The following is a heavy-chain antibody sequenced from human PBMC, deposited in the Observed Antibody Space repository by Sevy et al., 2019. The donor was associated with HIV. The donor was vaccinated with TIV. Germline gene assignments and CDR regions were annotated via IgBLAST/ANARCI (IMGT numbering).Heavy chain of an antibody. CDR1: GFTFSSYS. J-gene: IGHJ5*02. CDR3: ARGSRKSSSITMVRGVMCWFDP. V-gene: IGHV3-48*02. D-gene: IGHD3-10*01. Sequence: GGSLRLSCAASGFTFSSYSMNWVRQAPGKGLEWVSYISSSSSTIYYADSVKGRFTISRDNAKNSLYLQMNSLRDEDTAVYYCARGSRKSSSITMVRGVMCWFDPWGQGTLVTVSS. CDR2: ISSSSSTI.